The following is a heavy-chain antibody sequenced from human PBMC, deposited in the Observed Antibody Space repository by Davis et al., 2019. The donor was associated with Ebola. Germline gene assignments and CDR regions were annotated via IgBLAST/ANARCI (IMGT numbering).Heavy chain of an antibody. Sequence: SVKVSCKASGGTFSSYAISWVRQAPGQGLEWMGGIIPIFGTANYAQKFQGRVTITADKSTSTAYMELSSLRSEDTAVYYCAREGDIVVVPAARNWFDPWGQGTLVTVSS. V-gene: IGHV1-69*06. CDR2: IIPIFGTA. CDR1: GGTFSSYA. D-gene: IGHD2-2*01. J-gene: IGHJ5*02. CDR3: AREGDIVVVPAARNWFDP.